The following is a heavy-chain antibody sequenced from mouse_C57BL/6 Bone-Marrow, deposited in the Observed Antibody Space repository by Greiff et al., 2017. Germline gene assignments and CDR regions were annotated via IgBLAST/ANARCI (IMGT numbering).Heavy chain of an antibody. Sequence: QVQLQQSGAELARPGASVKLSCKASGYTFTSYGISWVKQRTGQGLEWIGEILPGSGSTNYNEKFKGKATFTADTSSNTAYMQLSSLTTEDSAIYYCARDYGSSYSHYYAMDYWGQGTSVTVSS. J-gene: IGHJ4*01. CDR1: GYTFTSYG. D-gene: IGHD1-1*01. CDR3: ARDYGSSYSHYYAMDY. CDR2: ILPGSGST. V-gene: IGHV1-81*01.